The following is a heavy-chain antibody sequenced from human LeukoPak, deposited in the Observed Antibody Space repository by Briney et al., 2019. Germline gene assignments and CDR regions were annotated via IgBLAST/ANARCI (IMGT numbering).Heavy chain of an antibody. D-gene: IGHD3-10*01. CDR3: ARGMVRGVTGGMDV. CDR2: IYYSGST. V-gene: IGHV4-61*08. CDR1: GGSISSGGYY. J-gene: IGHJ6*02. Sequence: SQTLSLTCTVSGGSISSGGYYWSWIRQPPGKGLEWIGYIYYSGSTNYNPSLKSRVTISVDTSKNQFSLKLSSVTAADTAVYYCARGMVRGVTGGMDVWGQGTTVTVSS.